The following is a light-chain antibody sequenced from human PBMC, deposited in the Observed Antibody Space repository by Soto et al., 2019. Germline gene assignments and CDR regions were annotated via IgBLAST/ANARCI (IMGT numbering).Light chain of an antibody. Sequence: QSALTQPPSASGSPGHSVTISCTGTSSDVGNSNYVSWYQHHPGEAPKLMIYEVSQRPSGVPDRFSGSKSGNTASLTVSGLQADDEADYYCYSYAGDSYVFGTGTKVTVL. V-gene: IGLV2-8*01. CDR2: EVS. CDR1: SSDVGNSNY. J-gene: IGLJ1*01. CDR3: YSYAGDSYV.